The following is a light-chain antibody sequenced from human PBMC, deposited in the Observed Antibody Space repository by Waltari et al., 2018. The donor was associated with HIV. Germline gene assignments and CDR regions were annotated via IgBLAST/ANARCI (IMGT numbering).Light chain of an antibody. J-gene: IGLJ3*02. Sequence: QSVLTQPPSASGTPGQRVTISCSGSTSNIGTNFVNWFQHLPGTAPKFLIYSNNQRPSGVPDRVSGSKSGTSASLAISELQSEDEADYYCAAWDDSLNGWVFGGGTKLTVL. CDR2: SNN. V-gene: IGLV1-44*01. CDR1: TSNIGTNF. CDR3: AAWDDSLNGWV.